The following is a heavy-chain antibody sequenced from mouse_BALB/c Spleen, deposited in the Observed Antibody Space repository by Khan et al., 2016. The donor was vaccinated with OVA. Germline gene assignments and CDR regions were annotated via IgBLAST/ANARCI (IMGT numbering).Heavy chain of an antibody. CDR3: ARLAYYYDSEGFAY. CDR2: LSTGGHST. V-gene: IGHV5-6*01. Sequence: EVELVESGGDLVEPGGSLKLSCAASGFTFSTYGMSWVRQTPDKRLEWVATLSTGGHSTYYPDSVRGRFTISRDNAKNNLYLQMTSLKSEDTAMFYCARLAYYYDSEGFAYWGQGTLVTVSA. CDR1: GFTFSTYG. D-gene: IGHD1-1*01. J-gene: IGHJ3*01.